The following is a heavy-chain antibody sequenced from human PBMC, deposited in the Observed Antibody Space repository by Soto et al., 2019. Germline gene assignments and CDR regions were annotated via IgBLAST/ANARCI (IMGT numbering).Heavy chain of an antibody. CDR3: VFYDVLTGYDH. CDR1: GFTFGNFG. CDR2: ISGDGTGT. V-gene: IGHV3-23*01. Sequence: EVQLLESGGGLVQRGGSLRLSCAGSGFTFGNFGMGWVRQAPGKGLEWVSAISGDGTGTYYADSVKGRFAISRDNSRNTLYLQMSSLRAEDTALYYCVFYDVLTGYDHWGQGTLVTVSS. D-gene: IGHD3-9*01. J-gene: IGHJ5*02.